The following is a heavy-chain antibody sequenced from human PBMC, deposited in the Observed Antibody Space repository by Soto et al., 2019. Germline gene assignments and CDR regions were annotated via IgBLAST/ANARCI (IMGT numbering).Heavy chain of an antibody. CDR3: AREVYYYYSSGYFEIYYYYGMDV. Sequence: GASVKVSCKASGYTFTSYYMRWVRQAPGQGLEWMGIINPSGGSTSYAQKFQGRVTMTRDTSTSTVYMELSSLRSEDTAVYYCAREVYYYYSSGYFEIYYYYGMDVWGQGTTVTVSS. V-gene: IGHV1-46*01. D-gene: IGHD3-22*01. J-gene: IGHJ6*02. CDR1: GYTFTSYY. CDR2: INPSGGST.